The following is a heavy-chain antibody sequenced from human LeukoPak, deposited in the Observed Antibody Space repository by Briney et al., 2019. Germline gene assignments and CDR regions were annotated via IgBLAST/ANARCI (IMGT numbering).Heavy chain of an antibody. Sequence: GGSLRLSCAASGFTFSSYAMHWVRQAPGKGLEWVAVISYDGSNKYYADSVKGRFTISRDNSKNTLYLQMNSLRAEDTAVYYCARVTSCMSGSYYNFGAFDIWGQGTMVTVSS. CDR2: ISYDGSNK. CDR3: ARVTSCMSGSYYNFGAFDI. D-gene: IGHD3-10*01. J-gene: IGHJ3*02. CDR1: GFTFSSYA. V-gene: IGHV3-30*04.